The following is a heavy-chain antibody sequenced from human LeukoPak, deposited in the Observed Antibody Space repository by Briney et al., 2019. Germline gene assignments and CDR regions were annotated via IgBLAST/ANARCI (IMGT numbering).Heavy chain of an antibody. CDR1: GGSFSGYY. CDR3: ARGRGPGYFDY. Sequence: PSETLSLTCAVYGGSFSGYYWSWIRQPPGKGLEWIGEINHSGSTNYNPSLKSRVTISVDTSKSQFSLKLSSVTAADTAVYYCARGRGPGYFDYWGQGTLVTVSS. V-gene: IGHV4-34*01. J-gene: IGHJ4*02. D-gene: IGHD3-10*01. CDR2: INHSGST.